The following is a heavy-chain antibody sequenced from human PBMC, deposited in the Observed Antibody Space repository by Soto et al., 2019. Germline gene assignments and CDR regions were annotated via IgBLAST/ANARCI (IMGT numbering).Heavy chain of an antibody. D-gene: IGHD1-26*01. CDR3: TRSGTDYRDFDY. CDR1: GFTFGHYA. CDR2: IRSEGYGGAA. V-gene: IGHV3-49*04. Sequence: GESLRLSCTGSGFTFGHYAIHWVRQAPGKGLEWVGFIRSEGYGGAAIYAASDQGRFTISRDDSKSSAYLQMNSLKTEDAGVYYCTRSGTDYRDFDYWGQGTLVTVSS. J-gene: IGHJ4*02.